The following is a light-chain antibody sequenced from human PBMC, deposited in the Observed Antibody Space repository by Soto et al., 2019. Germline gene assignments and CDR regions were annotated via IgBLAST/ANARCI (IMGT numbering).Light chain of an antibody. J-gene: IGKJ4*01. Sequence: IQMTQSTSSVSASVGDTVTITCRASQGIYSRLAWYQQKPGKAPELLIYATSTLQNGVPSRFSGSGFGTDFTLSISSLQPEDSASYFCQQTDDFPLTFGGGTKVDIK. V-gene: IGKV1D-12*01. CDR2: ATS. CDR3: QQTDDFPLT. CDR1: QGIYSR.